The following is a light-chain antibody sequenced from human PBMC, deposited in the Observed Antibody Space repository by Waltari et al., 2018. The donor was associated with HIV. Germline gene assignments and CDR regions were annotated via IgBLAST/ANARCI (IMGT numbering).Light chain of an antibody. CDR3: ATWDGSLNGV. CDR2: SDN. J-gene: IGLJ3*02. V-gene: IGLV1-44*01. CDR1: SSNIGRNT. Sequence: QSVLTQAPSASGTPGQRVIISCSGSSSNIGRNTVSWDQQLPGTAPKPLIFSDNRRPSGIPERFSGSKSGTSASLAISGLQIEDEGDYFCATWDGSLNGVFGGGTKLTVL.